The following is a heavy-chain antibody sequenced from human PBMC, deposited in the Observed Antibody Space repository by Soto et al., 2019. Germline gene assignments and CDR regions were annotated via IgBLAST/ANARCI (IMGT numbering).Heavy chain of an antibody. CDR2: IYSGGST. J-gene: IGHJ4*02. Sequence: GGSLRLSCAASGFTVSSNYMSWVRQAPGKGLEWVSVIYSGGSTSYADSVKGRFTISRDSSNNTPYLQMNSLRAEDTAVYYCAKGLLNGRWYAADWGQGTLVTVSS. CDR1: GFTVSSNY. CDR3: AKGLLNGRWYAAD. V-gene: IGHV3-66*01. D-gene: IGHD6-13*01.